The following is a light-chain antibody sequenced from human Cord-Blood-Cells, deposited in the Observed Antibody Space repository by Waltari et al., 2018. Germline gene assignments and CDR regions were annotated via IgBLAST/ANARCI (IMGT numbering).Light chain of an antibody. CDR2: DVS. Sequence: QSALTQPASVSGSPGQSLTIPCTGTSTDVGGYNYVSWYQQHPGKAPKLMIYDVSNRPSGVSNRFSGSKSGNTASLTISGLQAEDEADYYCSSYTSSSNYVFGTGTKVTVL. V-gene: IGLV2-14*01. CDR3: SSYTSSSNYV. J-gene: IGLJ1*01. CDR1: STDVGGYNY.